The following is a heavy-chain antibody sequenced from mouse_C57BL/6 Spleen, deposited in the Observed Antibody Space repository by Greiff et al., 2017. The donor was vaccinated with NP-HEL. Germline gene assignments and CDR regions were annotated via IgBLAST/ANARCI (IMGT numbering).Heavy chain of an antibody. CDR3: ARRSHYGSSPYWYFDV. Sequence: QVQLQQSGPELVKPGASVKISCKASGYAFSSSWMNWVKQRPGKGLEWIGRIYPGDGDTNYNGKFKGKATLTADKSSSTAYMQLSSLTSEDSAVYFCARRSHYGSSPYWYFDVWGTGTTVTVSS. V-gene: IGHV1-82*01. CDR2: IYPGDGDT. D-gene: IGHD1-1*01. J-gene: IGHJ1*03. CDR1: GYAFSSSW.